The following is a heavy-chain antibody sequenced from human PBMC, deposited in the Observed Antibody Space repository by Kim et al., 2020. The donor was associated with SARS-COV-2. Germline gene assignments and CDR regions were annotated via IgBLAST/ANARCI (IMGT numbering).Heavy chain of an antibody. J-gene: IGHJ4*02. CDR1: GFTFSSYA. D-gene: IGHD6-19*01. V-gene: IGHV3-30-3*01. Sequence: GGSLRLSCAASGFTFSSYAMHCVRQAPGKGLEWVAVISYDGSNKYYTDSVKGRFTISRDNSKNTLYLQMNSLRAEDTAVYYCARDGYSSGWTDSQFDYWGQGTLVTVSS. CDR2: ISYDGSNK. CDR3: ARDGYSSGWTDSQFDY.